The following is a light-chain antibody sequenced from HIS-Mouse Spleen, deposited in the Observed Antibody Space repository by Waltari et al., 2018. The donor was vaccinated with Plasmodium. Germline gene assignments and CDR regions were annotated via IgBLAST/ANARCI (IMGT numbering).Light chain of an antibody. CDR3: QQYNNWPPYT. V-gene: IGKV3-15*01. Sequence: VITQSPATLSVSPGERATLSCRASQSVSSNLAWYQQKPGQAPRLLIYGASTRATGIPARFSGSGSGTEFTLTISSMQSEDFAVYYCQQYNNWPPYTFGQGTKLEIK. CDR2: GAS. J-gene: IGKJ2*01. CDR1: QSVSSN.